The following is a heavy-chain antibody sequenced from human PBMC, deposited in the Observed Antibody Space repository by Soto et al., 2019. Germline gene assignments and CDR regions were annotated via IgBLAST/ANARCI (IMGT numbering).Heavy chain of an antibody. D-gene: IGHD4-17*01. CDR1: GGSISNDNYY. CDR3: VATTVTTISLDY. J-gene: IGHJ4*02. V-gene: IGHV4-31*03. Sequence: QVQLRESGPGLVKPSQTLSLTCTVSGGSISNDNYYWTWLRQHPGKGLEWIGYSYYSARTYYNPSLKSRFSISVDTSKNQFSLKLSSVTAADTAVYYCVATTVTTISLDYWGQGTLVTVSS. CDR2: SYYSART.